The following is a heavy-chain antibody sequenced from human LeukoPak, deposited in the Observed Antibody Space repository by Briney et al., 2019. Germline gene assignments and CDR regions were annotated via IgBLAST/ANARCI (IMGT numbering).Heavy chain of an antibody. Sequence: GGSLRLSCVASGFTFSDYYMSWIRQAPGKGLEWLSYINIGGTNTHYTDSVKGRFTISRDNAKKSLYLQMNNLRAEDTAVYYCATDGAGFDTWGQGVLVTVSS. V-gene: IGHV3-11*01. CDR2: INIGGTNT. CDR3: ATDGAGFDT. J-gene: IGHJ5*02. CDR1: GFTFSDYY.